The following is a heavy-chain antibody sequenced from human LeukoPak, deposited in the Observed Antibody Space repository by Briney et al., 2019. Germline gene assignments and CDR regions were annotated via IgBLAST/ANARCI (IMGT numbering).Heavy chain of an antibody. CDR1: GYTFTGYY. CDR2: INPNSGGT. V-gene: IGHV1-2*02. CDR3: AREDSDDWFIEY. Sequence: ASVKVSCKASGYTFTGYYTHWVRQAPGQGLEWMGWINPNSGGTNYAQKFQGRVTMTRDTSISTAYMELSRLRSDDTAVYYCAREDSDDWFIEYWGQGTLVTVSS. D-gene: IGHD3-9*01. J-gene: IGHJ4*02.